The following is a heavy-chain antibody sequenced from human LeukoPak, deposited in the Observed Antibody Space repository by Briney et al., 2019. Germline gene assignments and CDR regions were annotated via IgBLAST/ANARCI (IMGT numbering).Heavy chain of an antibody. CDR1: GYTFTSYA. D-gene: IGHD3-22*01. J-gene: IGHJ5*02. CDR2: INAGNGNT. CDR3: ARSVVIHNRVYWFDP. V-gene: IGHV1-3*01. Sequence: ASVKVSCKASGYTFTSYAMHWVRQAPGQRLEWMGWINAGNGNTKYSQKFQGRVTITRDTSASTAYMELSSLRSEDTAVYYCARSVVIHNRVYWFDPWGQGTLVTVSS.